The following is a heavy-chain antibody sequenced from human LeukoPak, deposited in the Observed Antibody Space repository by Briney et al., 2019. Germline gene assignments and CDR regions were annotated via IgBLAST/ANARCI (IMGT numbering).Heavy chain of an antibody. Sequence: GGSLRLSCAASGFTFDDYAMHWVRQAPGKGLEWVSGISWNSGSIGYADSVKGRFTISRDNAKNSLYLQMNSLRAEDTAVYYCARDGPFYGDSALDYWGQGTLVTVSS. CDR2: ISWNSGSI. CDR1: GFTFDDYA. CDR3: ARDGPFYGDSALDY. J-gene: IGHJ4*02. D-gene: IGHD4-17*01. V-gene: IGHV3-9*01.